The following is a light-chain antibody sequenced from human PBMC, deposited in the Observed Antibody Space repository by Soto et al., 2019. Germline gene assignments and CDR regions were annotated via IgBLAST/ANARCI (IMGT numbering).Light chain of an antibody. V-gene: IGKV3-20*01. J-gene: IGKJ1*01. CDR2: GTS. Sequence: EIVLTQSPGTLSLSPGERATLSCRASQSVSSSYLAWYQQKPGQAPRLLIYGTSSRAAAVPDRFSGSGSGTDFTITISRLEPEDFAVYYCQQYCSSSWTFGQGTKVEIK. CDR1: QSVSSSY. CDR3: QQYCSSSWT.